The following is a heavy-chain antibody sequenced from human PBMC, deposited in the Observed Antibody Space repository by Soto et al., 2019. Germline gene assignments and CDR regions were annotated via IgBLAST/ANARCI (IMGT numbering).Heavy chain of an antibody. CDR3: ARVCSGGSCYPGHYYYGMDV. D-gene: IGHD2-15*01. V-gene: IGHV1-46*01. CDR2: INPSGGST. J-gene: IGHJ6*02. CDR1: VYTFTSYY. Sequence: GASVKVSCKASVYTFTSYYMHWVRQAPGQGLEWMGIINPSGGSTSYAQKFQGRVTMTRDTSTSTVYMELSSLRSEDTAAYYCARVCSGGSCYPGHYYYGMDVWGQGTTVTVSS.